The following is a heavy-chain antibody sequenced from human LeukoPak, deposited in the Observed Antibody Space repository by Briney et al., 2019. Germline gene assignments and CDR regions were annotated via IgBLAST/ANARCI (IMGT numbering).Heavy chain of an antibody. CDR2: IKSKTDGGTT. D-gene: IGHD3-10*01. CDR1: GFTFSNAW. Sequence: GGSLRLSCAASGFTFSNAWMSWVRQAPGKGLEWVGRIKSKTDGGTTDYAAPVKGRFTISRDDSKNTLYLQMNSLKTEDTAVYYCTTDLMKGSPYYGSGHTTYDEDYWGQGTLVTVSS. J-gene: IGHJ4*02. V-gene: IGHV3-15*01. CDR3: TTDLMKGSPYYGSGHTTYDEDY.